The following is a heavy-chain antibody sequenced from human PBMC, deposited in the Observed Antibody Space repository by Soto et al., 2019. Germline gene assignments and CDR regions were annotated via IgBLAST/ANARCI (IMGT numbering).Heavy chain of an antibody. J-gene: IGHJ4*02. CDR1: GGTLSRSA. CDR2: IIPIFGPA. CDR3: GTGSSWTKVES. Sequence: QVQLVQSGAEVKKPGSSVKVSCKASGGTLSRSAISWVRKAPGQGLEWMGGIIPIFGPAIYAQKFRGRVSIIADESTRTAYMEMRSMRSEDTAVYYCGTGSSWTKVESWGQGTLVTVSS. V-gene: IGHV1-69*01. D-gene: IGHD6-13*01.